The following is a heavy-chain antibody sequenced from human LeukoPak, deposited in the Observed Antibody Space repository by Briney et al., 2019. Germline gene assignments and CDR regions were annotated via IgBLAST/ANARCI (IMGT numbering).Heavy chain of an antibody. D-gene: IGHD3-10*01. CDR2: IYASGST. Sequence: PSQTLSLTCTVSGGSISSDSYSWNWIRQPAGKGLEWIGRIYASGSTDYNPSLMSRVTISVDTSKNQFSLKVSSVTAADTAVYYCARDLGSRADCWGQGTLVTVSS. J-gene: IGHJ4*02. CDR1: GGSISSDSYS. V-gene: IGHV4-61*02. CDR3: ARDLGSRADC.